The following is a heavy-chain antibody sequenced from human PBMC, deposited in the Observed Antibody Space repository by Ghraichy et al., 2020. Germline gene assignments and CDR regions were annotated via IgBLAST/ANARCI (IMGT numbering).Heavy chain of an antibody. J-gene: IGHJ4*02. CDR2: IYTDVSTA. CDR1: GFTFTDYW. Sequence: GGSLRLSCAVSGFTFTDYWMHWVRQAPGKGLVWVSRIYTDVSTATYADSVKGRFTISRDNAKNTLYLQMNSLRADDTAVYYCASSAVTYYGTALDYWGQGNLVPVSS. D-gene: IGHD4-17*01. CDR3: ASSAVTYYGTALDY. V-gene: IGHV3-74*01.